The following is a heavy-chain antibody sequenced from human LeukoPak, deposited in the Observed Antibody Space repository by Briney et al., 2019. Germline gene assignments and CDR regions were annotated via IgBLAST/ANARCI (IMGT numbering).Heavy chain of an antibody. Sequence: SETLSLTCAVYGGSFSGSYCGWVRQPPGKGLEWNGEINHSGSTNYNPSLKSPVPISVDTAKDQFSPKRSSVTATDTAVYYCARGLRGDSTRWGQGTLVTVSS. J-gene: IGHJ4*02. CDR2: INHSGST. CDR1: GGSFSGSY. V-gene: IGHV4-34*01. CDR3: ARGLRGDSTR. D-gene: IGHD2-21*01.